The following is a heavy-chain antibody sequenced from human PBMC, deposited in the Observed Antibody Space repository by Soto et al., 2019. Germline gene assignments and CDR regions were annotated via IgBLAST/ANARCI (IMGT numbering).Heavy chain of an antibody. CDR3: ATDRGVSHLDS. D-gene: IGHD1-26*01. V-gene: IGHV3-33*01. Sequence: QVRLVESGGGVVQPGRSLRISCVASGLTFSGYGFHWVRKAPGKGLEWVGVIWYDGSNKYYGGSVEGRFSISKDNSANTVYLQMNSLRAEDTAVYYCATDRGVSHLDSWGQGTLVIVSS. CDR1: GLTFSGYG. J-gene: IGHJ1*01. CDR2: IWYDGSNK.